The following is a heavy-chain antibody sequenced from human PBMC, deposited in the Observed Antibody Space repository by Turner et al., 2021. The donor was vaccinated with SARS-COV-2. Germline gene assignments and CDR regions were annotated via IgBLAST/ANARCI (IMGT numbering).Heavy chain of an antibody. CDR2: TSYDGSNK. CDR1: GFTFSSYG. V-gene: IGHV3-30*18. CDR3: AKQQGLYSNPMYYLDY. J-gene: IGHJ4*02. D-gene: IGHD4-4*01. Sequence: QVQLLASGGGVVQPGWSLGLPCSHSGFTFSSYGMHWVRQAPGKGLEWVAVTSYDGSNKDYADSVKGRFTISRDNSKNTLYLQMNSLRAEDTAVYYCAKQQGLYSNPMYYLDYWGQGTLVTVSS.